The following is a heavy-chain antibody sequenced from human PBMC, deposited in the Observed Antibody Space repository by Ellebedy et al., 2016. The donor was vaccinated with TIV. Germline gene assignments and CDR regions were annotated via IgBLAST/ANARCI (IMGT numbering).Heavy chain of an antibody. CDR3: ARVVWQLPVSYAFDI. CDR1: GGSISSYY. Sequence: MPSETLSLTCTVSGGSISSYYWSWIRQPPGKGLEWIGYIYYRGSTNYNPSLKSRVTISVDTSKNQFSLKLSSVTAADTAVYYCARVVWQLPVSYAFDIWGQGTMVTVSS. V-gene: IGHV4-59*01. J-gene: IGHJ3*02. D-gene: IGHD2-15*01. CDR2: IYYRGST.